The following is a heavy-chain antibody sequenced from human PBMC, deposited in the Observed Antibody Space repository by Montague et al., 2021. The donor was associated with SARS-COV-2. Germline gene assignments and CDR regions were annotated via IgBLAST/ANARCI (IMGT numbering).Heavy chain of an antibody. CDR2: VTTSGTT. Sequence: SETLSLTCAVSGGSITGFSWSWVRLPAGKGLEWIGRVTTSGTTNYSPSLRSRVTMSVDTSKNQFSLDLNSVTAADTAIYYCARTPTRPLSLDSWGQGTLVTGSS. CDR3: ARTPTRPLSLDS. CDR1: GGSITGFS. J-gene: IGHJ4*02. D-gene: IGHD6-6*01. V-gene: IGHV4-4*07.